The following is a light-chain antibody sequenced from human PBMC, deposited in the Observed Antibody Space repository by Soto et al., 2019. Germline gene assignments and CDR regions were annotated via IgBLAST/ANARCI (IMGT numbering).Light chain of an antibody. V-gene: IGKV3-15*01. J-gene: IGKJ3*01. CDR2: GAS. Sequence: EILMTQSPATLSVSPGERATLSCRASQSLSRNLAWYQQKPGQAPRLLIYGASTRASGIPARFSGGGSWTGFTLNLRPLEFDDFSLYSCQDFDGWPPAFTFGPGTKVDL. CDR1: QSLSRN. CDR3: QDFDGWPPAFT.